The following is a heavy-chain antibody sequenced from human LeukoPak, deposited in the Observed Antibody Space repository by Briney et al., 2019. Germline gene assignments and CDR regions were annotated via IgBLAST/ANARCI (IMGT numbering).Heavy chain of an antibody. CDR1: GFTFSSYG. Sequence: GGSLRLSCAASGFTFSSYGMHWVRQAPGKGLEWVAVISYDGSNKYYADSVKGRFTISRDNSKNTLYLQMNSLRAEDTAVYYCVFEGRADAFDVWGQGTMVTVSS. CDR2: ISYDGSNK. V-gene: IGHV3-30*03. CDR3: VFEGRADAFDV. D-gene: IGHD3-10*01. J-gene: IGHJ3*01.